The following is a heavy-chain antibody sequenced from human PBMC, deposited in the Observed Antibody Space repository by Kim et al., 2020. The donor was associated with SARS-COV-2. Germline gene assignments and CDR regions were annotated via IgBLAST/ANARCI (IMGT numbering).Heavy chain of an antibody. Sequence: ASVKVSCKAAGYTFSGYYIHWVRQAPGQGLEWMGWMNPNSGSTKYAQKFQGRVTMTSDTSISTAYMDLSGLRFEDTAFSYCARGPISTIMDVRGKGT. CDR3: ARGPISTIMDV. D-gene: IGHD2-2*01. J-gene: IGHJ6*04. CDR2: MNPNSGST. CDR1: GYTFSGYY. V-gene: IGHV1-2*02.